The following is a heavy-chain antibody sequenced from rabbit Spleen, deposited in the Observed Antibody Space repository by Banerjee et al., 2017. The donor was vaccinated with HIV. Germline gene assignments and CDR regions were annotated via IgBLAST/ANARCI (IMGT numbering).Heavy chain of an antibody. CDR2: SYAGSSGST. CDR1: GVSFNSGYD. CDR3: ARDTGTSFSTYGMDL. V-gene: IGHV1S45*01. Sequence: QEQLEESGGDLVKPGASLTLTCKASGVSFNSGYDMCWVRQAPGKGLEWIACSYAGSSGSTYSAIWAKGRFTISKTSSTTVTLQMTSLTAADTATYFCARDTGTSFSTYGMDLWGQGTLVTVS. J-gene: IGHJ6*01. D-gene: IGHD7-1*01.